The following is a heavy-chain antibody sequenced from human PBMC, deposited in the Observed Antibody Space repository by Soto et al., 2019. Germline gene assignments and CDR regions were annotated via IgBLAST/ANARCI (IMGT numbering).Heavy chain of an antibody. CDR2: INHSGST. CDR3: ARGGIYSWYAFDI. J-gene: IGHJ3*02. CDR1: GGSFSGYY. D-gene: IGHD6-13*01. V-gene: IGHV4-34*01. Sequence: QVQLQQWGAGLLKPLETLSLTCAVYGGSFSGYYWSWIRQPPGKGLEWIGEINHSGSTNYNPSLKSRVTISLDTSKNQFSLKLSSVTAADTAVYYCARGGIYSWYAFDIWGQGTILTVSS.